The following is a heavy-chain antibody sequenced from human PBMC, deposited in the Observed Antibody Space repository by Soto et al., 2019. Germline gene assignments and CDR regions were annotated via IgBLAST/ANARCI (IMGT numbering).Heavy chain of an antibody. Sequence: SVKVSCKASGGTFSSYAISWVRQAPGQGLEWMGGIIPIFGTANYAQKFQGRVTITADESTSTAYMELSSLRSEDTAVYYCARDDWIDGYFISNSCRNYYYFGMDVWGQGTTVTVSS. J-gene: IGHJ6*02. CDR1: GGTFSSYA. D-gene: IGHD2-2*03. CDR2: IIPIFGTA. V-gene: IGHV1-69*13. CDR3: ARDDWIDGYFISNSCRNYYYFGMDV.